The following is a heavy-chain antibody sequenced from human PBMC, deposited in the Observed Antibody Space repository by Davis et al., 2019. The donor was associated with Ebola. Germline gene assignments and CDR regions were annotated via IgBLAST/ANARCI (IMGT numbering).Heavy chain of an antibody. Sequence: GESLKISCAASGFTFSSYGMHWVRQAPGKGLEWVAVIWYDGSNKYYADSVKGRFTISRDNSKNTLYLQMNSLRAEDTAVYYCIGGGSSSSGDYWGQGTLVTVSS. V-gene: IGHV3-33*01. D-gene: IGHD6-6*01. J-gene: IGHJ4*02. CDR2: IWYDGSNK. CDR3: IGGGSSSSGDY. CDR1: GFTFSSYG.